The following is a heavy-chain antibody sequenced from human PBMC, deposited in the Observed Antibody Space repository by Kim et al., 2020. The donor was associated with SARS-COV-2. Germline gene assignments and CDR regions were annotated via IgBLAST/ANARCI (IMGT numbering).Heavy chain of an antibody. D-gene: IGHD5-18*01. CDR3: ARVIHAALYYGMDV. CDR1: GYTFTSYG. V-gene: IGHV1-18*01. CDR2: ISAYNGNT. Sequence: ASVKVSCKASGYTFTSYGISWVRQAPGQGLEWMGWISAYNGNTNYAQKLQGRVTMTTDTSTSTAYMELRSLRSDDTAVYYCARVIHAALYYGMDVWGQGTTVTVSS. J-gene: IGHJ6*02.